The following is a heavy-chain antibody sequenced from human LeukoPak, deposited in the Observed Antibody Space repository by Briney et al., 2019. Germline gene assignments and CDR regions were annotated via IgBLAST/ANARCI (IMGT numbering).Heavy chain of an antibody. CDR3: TRDLNSGGSC. CDR2: IYSGGST. V-gene: IGHV3-53*01. D-gene: IGHD2-15*01. J-gene: IGHJ4*02. Sequence: QTGGSLRLSCAASGFTVSSNYMSWVRQAPGKGLEWVSVIYSGGSTYYADSVKGRFTISRDNSKNTLYLQMNSLRAQDTAVYYCTRDLNSGGSCWGQGALVTVSS. CDR1: GFTVSSNY.